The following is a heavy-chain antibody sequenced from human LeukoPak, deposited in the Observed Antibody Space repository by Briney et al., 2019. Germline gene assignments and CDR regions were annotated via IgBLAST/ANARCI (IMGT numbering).Heavy chain of an antibody. V-gene: IGHV3-7*03. D-gene: IGHD1-1*01. J-gene: IGHJ4*02. CDR2: IKEDGGEK. CDR3: ATTRGFDY. CDR1: GFTFRNYA. Sequence: GGSLRLSCAASGFTFRNYAMHWVRQTPGKGLEWVANIKEDGGEKYYVDSVKGRFTISRDNAKSSLFLQMNSLRTEDTAVYYCATTRGFDYWGQGTLVTVSS.